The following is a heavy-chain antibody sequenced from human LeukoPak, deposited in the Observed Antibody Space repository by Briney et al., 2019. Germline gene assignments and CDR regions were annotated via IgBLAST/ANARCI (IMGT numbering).Heavy chain of an antibody. CDR1: GFTFSSYW. Sequence: GGSLRLSCAASGFTFSSYWMHWVRQAPGKGLVWVSRINSDGSSTSYADSVKGRFTISRDSAKNTLYLQMNSLRAEDTAVYYCASSGDGYNSYFDYWGQGTLVTVSS. J-gene: IGHJ4*02. CDR3: ASSGDGYNSYFDY. V-gene: IGHV3-74*01. CDR2: INSDGSST. D-gene: IGHD5-24*01.